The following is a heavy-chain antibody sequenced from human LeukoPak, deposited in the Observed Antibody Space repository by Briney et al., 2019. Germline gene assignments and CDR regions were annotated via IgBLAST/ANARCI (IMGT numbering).Heavy chain of an antibody. CDR1: GYSFTNYW. CDR3: ASGPYCSTTNCYSPYYYYYMSV. Sequence: GESLKISCKGSGYSFTNYWIGWVRQMPGKGLEWMGIIYPGDSDTRYSPSFQGQVTISADKSIRTAYLQWSSLKASDTAMYYCASGPYCSTTNCYSPYYYYYMSVWGRGTTVTVSS. CDR2: IYPGDSDT. V-gene: IGHV5-51*01. D-gene: IGHD2-2*01. J-gene: IGHJ6*03.